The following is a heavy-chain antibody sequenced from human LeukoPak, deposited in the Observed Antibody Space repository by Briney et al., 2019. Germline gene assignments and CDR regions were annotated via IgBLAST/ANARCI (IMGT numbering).Heavy chain of an antibody. CDR2: ISGSGGST. CDR1: GFTFSSYA. V-gene: IGHV3-23*01. J-gene: IGHJ4*02. Sequence: PGGSLRLSCAASGFTFSSYAMSWVRQAPGKGLEWVSAISGSGGSTYYADSVKGRFTISRDNSKNTLYLQMNSLRAEDTAVYYCARDRLKWLVREYFDYWGQGTLVTVSS. D-gene: IGHD6-19*01. CDR3: ARDRLKWLVREYFDY.